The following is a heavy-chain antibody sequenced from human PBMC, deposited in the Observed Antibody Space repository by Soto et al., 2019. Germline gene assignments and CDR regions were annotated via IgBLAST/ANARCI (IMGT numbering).Heavy chain of an antibody. CDR3: ARVGLPEWLFGSATSWFDP. CDR1: GGSISSYY. Sequence: SETLSLTCTVSGGSISSYYWSWIRQPPGKGLEWIGYIYYSGSTNYNPSLKSRVTISVDTSKNQFSLKLSSVTAADTAVYYCARVGLPEWLFGSATSWFDPWGQGTLVTVSA. CDR2: IYYSGST. V-gene: IGHV4-59*01. J-gene: IGHJ5*02. D-gene: IGHD3-3*01.